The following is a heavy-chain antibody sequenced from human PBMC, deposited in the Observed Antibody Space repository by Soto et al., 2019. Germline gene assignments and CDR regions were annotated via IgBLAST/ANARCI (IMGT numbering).Heavy chain of an antibody. D-gene: IGHD2-21*01. CDR2: ISSSSSYI. CDR3: ARGTLLGGYYFDD. Sequence: PGGSLRLSCAASGFTFSSYSMNCVRQAPGKGLEWVSSISSSSSYIYYADSVKGRFTISRDNAKNSLYLQMNSLRAEDTAVYYCARGTLLGGYYFDDWGPGTLVTVSS. V-gene: IGHV3-21*01. J-gene: IGHJ4*02. CDR1: GFTFSSYS.